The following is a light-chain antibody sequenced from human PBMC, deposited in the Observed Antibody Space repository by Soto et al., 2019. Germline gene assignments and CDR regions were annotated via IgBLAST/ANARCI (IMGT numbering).Light chain of an antibody. CDR1: QSVSGS. CDR2: GES. CDR3: QQYNKWLYT. Sequence: EIVMTQSPATLSVSPGERATLSCRASQSVSGSLAWYQQKPGQAPRLLFYGESTRATGVPARFSGSGSGTEFSLTISSLQSEDFAVYYCQQYNKWLYTFGQGTKLEIK. J-gene: IGKJ2*01. V-gene: IGKV3-15*01.